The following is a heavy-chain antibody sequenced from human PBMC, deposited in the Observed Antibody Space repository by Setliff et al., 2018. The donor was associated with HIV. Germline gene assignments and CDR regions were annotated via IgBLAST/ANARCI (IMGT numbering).Heavy chain of an antibody. D-gene: IGHD3-22*01. V-gene: IGHV1-3*03. Sequence: VASVKVSCKASGYTFTSYAMHWVRQAPGQRLEWMGWINAGNGNTKYSQEFQGRVTITRDTSASTAYMELSSLRSEDMAVYYCARELFVDYYDRSGYHTLGYWGQGTLVTVSS. CDR3: ARELFVDYYDRSGYHTLGY. CDR2: INAGNGNT. CDR1: GYTFTSYA. J-gene: IGHJ4*02.